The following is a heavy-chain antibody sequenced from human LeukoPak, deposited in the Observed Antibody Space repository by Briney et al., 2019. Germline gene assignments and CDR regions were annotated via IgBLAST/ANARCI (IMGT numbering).Heavy chain of an antibody. J-gene: IGHJ4*02. CDR1: GGSISSYY. CDR3: ARHYYSSGWLYYFDY. CDR2: IYYSGST. V-gene: IGHV4-59*08. Sequence: SETLSLTCTVSGGSISSYYWSWIRQPPGKGLEWIGFIYYSGSTNYNPSLKSRVTILVDTSKNQFSLKLSSVTAADTAVYYCARHYYSSGWLYYFDYWGQGALVPVSS. D-gene: IGHD6-19*01.